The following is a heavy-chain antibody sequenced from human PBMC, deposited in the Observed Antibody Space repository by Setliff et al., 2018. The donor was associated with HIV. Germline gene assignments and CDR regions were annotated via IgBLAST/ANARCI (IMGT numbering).Heavy chain of an antibody. V-gene: IGHV3-23*01. CDR1: GFTFSSYA. J-gene: IGHJ4*02. CDR2: VSGSGDNT. CDR3: AKDGINSGAYPHYYFDY. Sequence: GSLRLSCAASGFTFSSYAMSWVRQAPGKGLEWVSVVSGSGDNTFYADSVKGRFTTSRDNSKNTLYLQMNRLRVEDTATYYCAKDGINSGAYPHYYFDYWGQGTLVTVSS. D-gene: IGHD1-26*01.